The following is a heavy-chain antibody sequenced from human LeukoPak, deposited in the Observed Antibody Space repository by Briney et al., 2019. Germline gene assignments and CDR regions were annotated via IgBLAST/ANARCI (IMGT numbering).Heavy chain of an antibody. CDR2: ISSSSNTI. CDR1: GFTFNTYS. Sequence: GGSLRLSCAVSGFTFNTYSVNWVRQAPGKGLEWVSYISSSSNTIYYADSVKGRFTISRDNAKNSLYLQVNSLRAEDTAVYYCARDRSAYGGNSGAGYWGQGTLVTVSS. J-gene: IGHJ4*02. V-gene: IGHV3-48*01. D-gene: IGHD4-23*01. CDR3: ARDRSAYGGNSGAGY.